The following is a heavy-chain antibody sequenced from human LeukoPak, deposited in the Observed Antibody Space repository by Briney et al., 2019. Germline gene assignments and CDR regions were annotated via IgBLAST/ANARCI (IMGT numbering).Heavy chain of an antibody. CDR1: GFTLSSYS. Sequence: GGSLRLACATSGFTLSSYSMNWVRQAPGKGLEWVSYISSGSTTIYYADSVKGRFTISRDNAKNSLYLQMNSLRAEDTAVYYCARDVEQWLVRVYYFDYWGQGTLVTVSS. V-gene: IGHV3-48*01. D-gene: IGHD6-19*01. CDR3: ARDVEQWLVRVYYFDY. J-gene: IGHJ4*02. CDR2: ISSGSTTI.